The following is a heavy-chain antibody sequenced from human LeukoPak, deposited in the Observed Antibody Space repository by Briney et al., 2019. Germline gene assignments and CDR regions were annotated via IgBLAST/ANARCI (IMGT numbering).Heavy chain of an antibody. CDR2: ISSSSSYI. CDR3: ARDQLYCSSTSCLHYYYYYMDV. V-gene: IGHV3-21*01. CDR1: GFTFSSYR. J-gene: IGHJ6*03. Sequence: GGSLRLSCAASGFTFSSYRMNWVRQAPGKGLEWVSSISSSSSYIYYADSVEGRFTISRDNAKNSLYLQMNSLRAEDTAVYYCARDQLYCSSTSCLHYYYYYMDVWGKGTTVTVSS. D-gene: IGHD2-2*01.